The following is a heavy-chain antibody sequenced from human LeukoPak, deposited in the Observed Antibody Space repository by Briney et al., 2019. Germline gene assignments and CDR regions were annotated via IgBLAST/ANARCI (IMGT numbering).Heavy chain of an antibody. D-gene: IGHD3-22*01. CDR2: ISSGGTYI. CDR3: ARDQGYYDSSGYVGFFGWYFDL. CDR1: GFTFSTYS. V-gene: IGHV3-21*01. J-gene: IGHJ2*01. Sequence: GGSLRLSCAASGFTFSTYSMNWVRQAPGKGLEWVSSISSGGTYIYYGDSLQGRFTISRDNTKNSLYLQMNSLRAEDTAVYYCARDQGYYDSSGYVGFFGWYFDLWGRGTLVTVSS.